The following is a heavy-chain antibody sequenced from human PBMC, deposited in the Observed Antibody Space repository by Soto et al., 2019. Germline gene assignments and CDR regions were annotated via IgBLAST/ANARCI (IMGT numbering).Heavy chain of an antibody. J-gene: IGHJ4*02. Sequence: QVQLQESGPGLVKPSETLSLTCAVSGASITYYYWNWIRQPPGRGLEWIVSFSSTGSTVYNPSLRSRVTIALDTSKNQYSLTLNSVTAADTAVYYCARCGGSPYQNHEFDFWGQGTLVTVSS. CDR2: FSSTGST. CDR3: ARCGGSPYQNHEFDF. V-gene: IGHV4-59*01. D-gene: IGHD6-13*01. CDR1: GASITYYY.